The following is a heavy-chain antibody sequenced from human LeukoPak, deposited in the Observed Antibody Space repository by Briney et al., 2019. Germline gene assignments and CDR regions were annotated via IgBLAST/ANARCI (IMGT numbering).Heavy chain of an antibody. D-gene: IGHD1-26*01. CDR2: ISYDGSNT. CDR1: VFTFSTYG. J-gene: IGHJ4*02. CDR3: GRDRDSVGLDY. V-gene: IGHV3-30*03. Sequence: GGSLRLSCAASVFTFSTYGMEWVRQAPGKGLEWVAHISYDGSNTYYADSVKGRFTISRDNSKNTVYLQMNRLRGEDTAVYYCGRDRDSVGLDYWGQGTLVTVSS.